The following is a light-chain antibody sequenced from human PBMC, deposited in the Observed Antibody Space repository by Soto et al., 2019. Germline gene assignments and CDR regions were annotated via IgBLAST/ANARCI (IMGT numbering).Light chain of an antibody. J-gene: IGKJ1*01. Sequence: DIPMTQSPSSLSASVGDRVTITCRASQSISNYLNWYQQKPGKAPKLLIYAASTLQSGVPSRFSGSGSGTDFTLTISSLQPEDFATYYCQQSYTAWTFGQGTKVDI. CDR2: AAS. CDR1: QSISNY. V-gene: IGKV1-39*01. CDR3: QQSYTAWT.